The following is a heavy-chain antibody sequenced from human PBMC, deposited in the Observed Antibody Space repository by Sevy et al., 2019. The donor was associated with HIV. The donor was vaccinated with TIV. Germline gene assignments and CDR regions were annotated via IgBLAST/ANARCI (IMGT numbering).Heavy chain of an antibody. D-gene: IGHD3-22*01. CDR2: IWNAGSDK. J-gene: IGHJ4*02. V-gene: IGHV3-33*01. CDR1: GFTFSNYG. Sequence: GGSLRLSCTASGFTFSNYGMHWVRQAPGKGLEWVAVIWNAGSDKYYADSVKGRFTISRDNSKNTLYLQMNSLRVEDTAVYFCARGGDFNDRSAKWDYDYWGQGTLVTVSS. CDR3: ARGGDFNDRSAKWDYDY.